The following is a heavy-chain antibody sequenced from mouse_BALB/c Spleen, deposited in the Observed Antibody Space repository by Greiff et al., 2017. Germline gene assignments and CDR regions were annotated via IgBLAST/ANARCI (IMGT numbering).Heavy chain of an antibody. CDR3: ARSRSQGSAMDY. CDR2: INPSTGYT. D-gene: IGHD1-1*02. CDR1: GYTFTSYW. V-gene: IGHV1-7*01. J-gene: IGHJ4*01. Sequence: VQLQQSGAELAKPGASVKMSCKASGYTFTSYWMHWVKQRPGQGLEWIGYINPSTGYTEYNQKFKDKATLTADKSSSTAYMQLSSLTSEDSAVYYCARSRSQGSAMDYWGQGTSVTVSS.